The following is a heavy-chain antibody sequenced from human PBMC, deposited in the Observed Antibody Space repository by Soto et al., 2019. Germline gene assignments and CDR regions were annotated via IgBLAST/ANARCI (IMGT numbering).Heavy chain of an antibody. V-gene: IGHV4-39*02. CDR3: ARGSHYGIDY. J-gene: IGHJ4*02. CDR2: VDYSGTA. Sequence: SETLSLTCPVSSGSISVTNVFWVWVRQPPGKGLEWIGNVDYSGTAYFSPSLATRVTFHVDTSKNQFSLTLYSVTAADTAVYYCARGSHYGIDYWGQGTLVTVS. CDR1: SGSISVTNVF. D-gene: IGHD3-16*01.